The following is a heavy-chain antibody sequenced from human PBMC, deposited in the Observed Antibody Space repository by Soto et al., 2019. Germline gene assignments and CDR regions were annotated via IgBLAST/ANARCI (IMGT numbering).Heavy chain of an antibody. V-gene: IGHV3-30-3*01. J-gene: IGHJ4*02. D-gene: IGHD2-15*01. Sequence: QVQLVESGGGVVQPGRSLRLSCAASGFTFSSYAMHWVRQAPGKGLEWVAMISYDGSNTNSANTVKGRFTISRDNSKRTRYMEMNSLRAEDTAVYYCARGADDISSCVKYWGQGTLVTVSS. CDR1: GFTFSSYA. CDR3: ARGADDISSCVKY. CDR2: ISYDGSNT.